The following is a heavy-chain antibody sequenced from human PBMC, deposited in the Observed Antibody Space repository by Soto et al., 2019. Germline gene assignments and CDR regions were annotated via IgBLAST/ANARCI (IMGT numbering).Heavy chain of an antibody. CDR2: INAGNGNT. D-gene: IGHD1-7*01. Sequence: ASVKVSCKASGYTFTSYDMHWVRQAPGQRLEWMGWINAGNGNTKYSQKFQGRVTITRDTSTSTAYMELRSLRSDDTAVYYCAKGGTPIDYRGQGTLVTVSS. CDR3: AKGGTPIDY. V-gene: IGHV1-3*01. J-gene: IGHJ4*02. CDR1: GYTFTSYD.